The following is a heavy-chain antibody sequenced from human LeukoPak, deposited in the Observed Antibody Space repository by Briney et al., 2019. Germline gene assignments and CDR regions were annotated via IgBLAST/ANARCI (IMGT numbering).Heavy chain of an antibody. CDR1: GYTVNNYI. Sequence: PGGSLRLSCAASGYTVNNYIKNWVCNGPREGLGWDSSICVSATYTYYADSVKGRFTISRDNSKNTQYLQMNSLRAEDTAVYCCAKTSYCTNGVCYTFVYVMDVWGQGTTVTVSS. V-gene: IGHV3-23*01. D-gene: IGHD2-8*01. J-gene: IGHJ6*02. CDR2: ICVSATYT. CDR3: AKTSYCTNGVCYTFVYVMDV.